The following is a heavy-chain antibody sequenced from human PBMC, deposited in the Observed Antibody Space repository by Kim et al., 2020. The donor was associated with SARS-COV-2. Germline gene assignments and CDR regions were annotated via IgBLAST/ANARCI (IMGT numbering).Heavy chain of an antibody. CDR3: ARTQYYYDSSGYLHDAFDI. CDR1: GFTFSSYS. Sequence: GGSLRLSCAASGFTFSSYSMSWVRQAPGKGLEWVSFISSSSGYIYYADSVKGRFTISRDNAKNALYLQMNSLRAEDTAVYYCARTQYYYDSSGYLHDAFDIWGQGTMVTVS. CDR2: ISSSSGYI. J-gene: IGHJ3*02. V-gene: IGHV3-21*01. D-gene: IGHD3-22*01.